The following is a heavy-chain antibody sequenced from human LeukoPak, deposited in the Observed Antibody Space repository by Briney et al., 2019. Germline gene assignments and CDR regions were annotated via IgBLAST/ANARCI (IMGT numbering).Heavy chain of an antibody. D-gene: IGHD3-22*01. J-gene: IGHJ4*02. CDR3: ARDRQGDSSGYYYNYFDY. CDR1: GFTFSSYA. V-gene: IGHV3-30-3*01. CDR2: ISYDGSNK. Sequence: GGSLRLSCAASGFTFSSYAMPWVRQAPGKGLEWVAVISYDGSNKYYADSVKGRFTISRDNSKNTLYLQMNSLRAEDTAVYYCARDRQGDSSGYYYNYFDYWGQGTLVTVSS.